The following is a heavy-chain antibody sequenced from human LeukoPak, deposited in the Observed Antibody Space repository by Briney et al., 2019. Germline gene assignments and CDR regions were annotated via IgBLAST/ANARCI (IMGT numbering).Heavy chain of an antibody. CDR3: AKDLSGDYGTNY. CDR2: ISYDGNDK. Sequence: GGSLRLSCAASGFTFSSYAMSWVRQAPGKGLEWVAVISYDGNDKYYADSMKGRFTTSRDNSKNTLYLQMNSLRPEDTAVYYCAKDLSGDYGTNYWGQGTLVTVSS. D-gene: IGHD4-17*01. V-gene: IGHV3-30*18. J-gene: IGHJ4*02. CDR1: GFTFSSYA.